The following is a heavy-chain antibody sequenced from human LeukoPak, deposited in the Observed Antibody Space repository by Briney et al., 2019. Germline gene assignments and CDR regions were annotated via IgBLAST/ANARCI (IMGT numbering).Heavy chain of an antibody. J-gene: IGHJ3*02. D-gene: IGHD3-10*01. Sequence: PGGSLRLSCAASGFTVSSNYMSWVRQAPGKGLEWVSVIYSGGSTYYADSVKGRFTISRDNSKNTLYLQMNGLRAEDTAVYYCARNSWAYGSAFDIWGQGTMVTVSS. V-gene: IGHV3-66*01. CDR1: GFTVSSNY. CDR3: ARNSWAYGSAFDI. CDR2: IYSGGST.